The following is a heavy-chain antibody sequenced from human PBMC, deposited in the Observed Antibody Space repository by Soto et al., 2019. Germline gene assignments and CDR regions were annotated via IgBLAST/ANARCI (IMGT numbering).Heavy chain of an antibody. D-gene: IGHD3-10*01. CDR2: ISYDGSNK. CDR1: GFTFSSYG. CDR3: AKEQGRRFGELRVGY. V-gene: IGHV3-30*18. J-gene: IGHJ4*02. Sequence: QVQLVESGGGVVQPGRSLRLSCAASGFTFSSYGMHWVRQAPGKGLXXXXVISYDGSNKYYADSVKGRFTIXRDNSKNTXXLQXXXXXAEDTAVYYCAKEQGRRFGELRVGYWGQGTLVTVSS.